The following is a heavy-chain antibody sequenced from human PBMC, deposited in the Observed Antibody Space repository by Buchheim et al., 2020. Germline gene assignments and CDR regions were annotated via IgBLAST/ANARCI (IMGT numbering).Heavy chain of an antibody. J-gene: IGHJ6*02. CDR2: IKQDGSEK. CDR3: ARDATGFSSGFGPAPYYYYGLDV. V-gene: IGHV3-7*01. Sequence: EVQLVESGGGLVQPGGSLRLSCAASGFTFSSYWMSWVRQAPGKGLEWVANIKQDGSEKYYVDSVKGRFTISRDNAKKSLYLQVNSLRAEDTAVYYCARDATGFSSGFGPAPYYYYGLDVWGQGTT. CDR1: GFTFSSYW. D-gene: IGHD6-19*01.